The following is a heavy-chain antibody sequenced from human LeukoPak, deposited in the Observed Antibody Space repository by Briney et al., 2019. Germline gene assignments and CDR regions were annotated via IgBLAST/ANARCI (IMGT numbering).Heavy chain of an antibody. CDR3: ASVWGSLREYDY. J-gene: IGHJ4*02. Sequence: GGSLRLSCAASGLPVSSDYMTWVRRAPGKGLEWVSVIYSGGSTSYADSVKGRFTISRGNSQNTVFLQMNSLRAEDTAVYYCASVWGSLREYDYWGQGTPVTVSS. V-gene: IGHV3-66*01. D-gene: IGHD3-16*01. CDR2: IYSGGST. CDR1: GLPVSSDY.